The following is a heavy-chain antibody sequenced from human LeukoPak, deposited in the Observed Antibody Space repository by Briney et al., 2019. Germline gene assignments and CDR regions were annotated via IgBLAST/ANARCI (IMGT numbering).Heavy chain of an antibody. Sequence: SETLSLTCTVSGGSISSSSYYWGWIRQPPGKGLEWIGYIYYSGSTNYNPSLKSRVTISVDTSKNQFSLKLSSVTAADTAVYYCARFSSSWHPAHFDYWGQGTLVTVSS. CDR2: IYYSGST. J-gene: IGHJ4*02. V-gene: IGHV4-61*05. CDR3: ARFSSSWHPAHFDY. D-gene: IGHD6-13*01. CDR1: GGSISSSSYY.